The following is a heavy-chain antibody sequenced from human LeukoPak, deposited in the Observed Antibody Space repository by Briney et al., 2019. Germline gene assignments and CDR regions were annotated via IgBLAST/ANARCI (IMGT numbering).Heavy chain of an antibody. J-gene: IGHJ5*02. Sequence: PSETLSLTCTVSGYSISSGYYWGWIRQPPGKGLEWIGSIYHRGSTYYNPSLKSRVTISVDTSKNRFSLKLSSVTATDTAVYYCARDSGWFGELPSWFDPWGQGTLVTVSS. CDR2: IYHRGST. CDR1: GYSISSGYY. V-gene: IGHV4-38-2*02. D-gene: IGHD3-10*01. CDR3: ARDSGWFGELPSWFDP.